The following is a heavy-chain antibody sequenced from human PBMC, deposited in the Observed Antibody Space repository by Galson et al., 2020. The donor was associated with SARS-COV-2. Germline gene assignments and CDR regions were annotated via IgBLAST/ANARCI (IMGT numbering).Heavy chain of an antibody. CDR3: AGRVAGAGSLHI. D-gene: IGHD6-13*01. Sequence: SQTLPLTCAISGDSVSSNSAAWNWIRQSPSRGLEWLGRTYYRSQWSTDYAVSVKSRITINPDTSKNQFSLQLNSVTPEDTALYYCAGRVAGAGSLHIWGQGTMVIVSS. CDR2: TYYRSQWST. J-gene: IGHJ3*02. V-gene: IGHV6-1*01. CDR1: GDSVSSNSAA.